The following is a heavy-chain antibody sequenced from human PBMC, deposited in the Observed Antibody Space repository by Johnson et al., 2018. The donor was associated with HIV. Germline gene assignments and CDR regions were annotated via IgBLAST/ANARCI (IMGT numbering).Heavy chain of an antibody. J-gene: IGHJ3*02. V-gene: IGHV3-23*04. CDR1: GFTFSIYA. D-gene: IGHD2-15*01. Sequence: VQLVESGGGLVQPGGSLRLSCAASGFTFSIYAMSWVRQAPGKGLEWVSAISGSGGNTYYADSVKGRFTISRDNSKNTLYLQMNSLRAEDTAVYYCAKFGFSGGSCYSVMADAYDIWGQGTMVTVSS. CDR2: ISGSGGNT. CDR3: AKFGFSGGSCYSVMADAYDI.